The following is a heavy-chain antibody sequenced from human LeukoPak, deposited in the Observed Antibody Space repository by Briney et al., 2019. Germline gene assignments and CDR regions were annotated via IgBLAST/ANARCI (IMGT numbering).Heavy chain of an antibody. CDR2: INHSGST. D-gene: IGHD3-3*01. V-gene: IGHV4-34*01. Sequence: SETLSLTCAVYGGSFSGYYWSWIRQPPGKGLEWIGEINHSGSTTYSPSLKSRVSISVDTSKNQFSLKLSSVTAADTAIYYCARVLTIFGVVTPYFDYWGQGTLVTVSS. CDR1: GGSFSGYY. J-gene: IGHJ4*02. CDR3: ARVLTIFGVVTPYFDY.